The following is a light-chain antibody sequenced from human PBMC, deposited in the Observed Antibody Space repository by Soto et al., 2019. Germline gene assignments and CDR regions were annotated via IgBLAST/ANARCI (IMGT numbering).Light chain of an antibody. CDR3: QQYYSDSST. CDR1: PSINNW. CDR2: EAP. V-gene: IGKV1-5*03. Sequence: DIQMTQSPSTLSASVGDRVTITCRASPSINNWLAWYQQKPGKAPKLLLYEAPILLSGAPSRFSCSGSGTEFALTISSLQPYDVADYYCQQYYSDSSTFGQGTKLDI. J-gene: IGKJ2*01.